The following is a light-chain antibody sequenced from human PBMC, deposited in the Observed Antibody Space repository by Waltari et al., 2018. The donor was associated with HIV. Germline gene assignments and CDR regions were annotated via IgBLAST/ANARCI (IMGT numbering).Light chain of an antibody. J-gene: IGLJ2*01. CDR2: GGD. Sequence: SFVLSQDPAVSVSFGQTVRIPCQGDSLRDTYASWYQQKPGQAPVLVRSGGDHRPSGIADRFSGSRSGNTASLTITWAQAEDEAVYFCNSRDSSGNHRVFGGGTRLTVL. CDR1: SLRDTY. CDR3: NSRDSSGNHRV. V-gene: IGLV3-19*01.